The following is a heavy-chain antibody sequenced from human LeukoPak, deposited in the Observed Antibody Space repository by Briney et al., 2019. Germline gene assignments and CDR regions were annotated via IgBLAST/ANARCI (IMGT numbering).Heavy chain of an antibody. Sequence: SETLSLTCAVYGGSFSGYYWSWIRQPPGKGLEWIGEISHSGSTNYNPSLKSRVTISVDTSKNQFSLKLSSVTAADTAVYYCASLPAIRQHRSGWYGAQSPQIDYWGQGTLVSVSS. V-gene: IGHV4-34*01. CDR1: GGSFSGYY. CDR3: ASLPAIRQHRSGWYGAQSPQIDY. D-gene: IGHD6-19*01. J-gene: IGHJ4*02. CDR2: ISHSGST.